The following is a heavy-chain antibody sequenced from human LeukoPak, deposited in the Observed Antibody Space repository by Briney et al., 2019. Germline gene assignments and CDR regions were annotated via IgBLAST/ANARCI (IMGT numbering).Heavy chain of an antibody. V-gene: IGHV4-59*08. CDR2: IYYSGST. J-gene: IGHJ4*02. CDR1: GGSMRPYH. CDR3: ARAVSGRFDY. D-gene: IGHD6-19*01. Sequence: PSETLSLTCTVSGGSMRPYHWGWVRQPPGKGLEWTGYIYYSGSTNYNPSLNSRVTISVDTSKNQFSLRLSSVTAADTAIYYCARAVSGRFDYWGQGTLVTVSS.